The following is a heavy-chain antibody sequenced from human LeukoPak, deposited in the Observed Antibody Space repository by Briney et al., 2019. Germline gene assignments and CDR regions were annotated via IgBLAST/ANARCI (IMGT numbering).Heavy chain of an antibody. Sequence: GGSLRLSCAASGFTFSSDWMHWVRQAPGKGLEWVAVISYDGSNKYYADSVKGRFTISRDNSKNTLYLQMNSLRAEDTAVYYCQLYYYGSGSYYNPDAFDIWGQGTMVTVSS. J-gene: IGHJ3*02. CDR1: GFTFSSDW. CDR3: QLYYYGSGSYYNPDAFDI. V-gene: IGHV3-30*03. CDR2: ISYDGSNK. D-gene: IGHD3-10*01.